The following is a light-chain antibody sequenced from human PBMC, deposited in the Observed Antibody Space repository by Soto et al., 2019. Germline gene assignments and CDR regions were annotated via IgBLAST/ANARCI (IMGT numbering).Light chain of an antibody. CDR1: SSNIGSNT. CDR3: AAWDDSLNGHYV. V-gene: IGLV1-44*01. J-gene: IGLJ1*01. CDR2: SNN. Sequence: VLTQPPSASGTPGQRVTISCSGSSSNIGSNTVNWYQQLPGTAPKLLIYSNNQRPSGVPDRFSGSKSGTSASLAISGLQSEDESDYYCAAWDDSLNGHYVFGTGTKVTVL.